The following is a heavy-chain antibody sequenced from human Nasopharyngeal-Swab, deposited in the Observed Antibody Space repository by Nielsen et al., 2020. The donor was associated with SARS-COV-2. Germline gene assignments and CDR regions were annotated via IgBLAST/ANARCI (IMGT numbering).Heavy chain of an antibody. CDR2: ISGSGGST. V-gene: IGHV3-23*01. D-gene: IGHD4-17*01. CDR1: GFTFSSYA. Sequence: GESLKISCAASGFTFSSYAMSWVRQAPGKGLEWVSAISGSGGSTYYADSVKGWFTISRDNSKNTLYLQMNSLRAEDTAVYYCAKSKGYYGDYYFDYWGQGTLVTVSS. J-gene: IGHJ4*02. CDR3: AKSKGYYGDYYFDY.